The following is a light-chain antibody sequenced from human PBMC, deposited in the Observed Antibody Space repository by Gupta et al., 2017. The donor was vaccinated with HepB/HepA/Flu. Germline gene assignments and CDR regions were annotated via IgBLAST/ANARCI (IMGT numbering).Light chain of an antibody. J-gene: IGKJ2*04. Sequence: DIVMTQSPLSLPVTPGEPASISCRSSQSLLHSNGYNYLDWYLQKPGQSPQLLIYLGSNRASGVPDRFSGSGSGTDFTLKISRGEAEDVGVYYCRQALQTLMCSFGQGTKLEIK. V-gene: IGKV2-28*01. CDR3: RQALQTLMCS. CDR1: QSLLHSNGYNY. CDR2: LGS.